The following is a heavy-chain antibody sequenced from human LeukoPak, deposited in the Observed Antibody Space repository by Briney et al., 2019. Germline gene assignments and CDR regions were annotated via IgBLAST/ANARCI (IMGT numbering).Heavy chain of an antibody. CDR2: ISGSSGNI. J-gene: IGHJ4*02. CDR3: ASPVRG. Sequence: GASLRLSCTASGFTFGYYYMSWIRQAPGKGLEWVSYISGSSGNINYADSVKGRFTISRDNAKNSLYLQMNSLRDEDTAVYYCASPVRGWGQGALVTVSS. D-gene: IGHD3-10*01. CDR1: GFTFGYYY. V-gene: IGHV3-11*03.